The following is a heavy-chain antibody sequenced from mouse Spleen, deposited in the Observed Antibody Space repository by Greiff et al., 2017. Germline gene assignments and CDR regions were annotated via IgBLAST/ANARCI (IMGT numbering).Heavy chain of an antibody. CDR2: ISSGGSYT. Sequence: EVMLVESGGGLVKPGGSLKRSCAASGFTFSSYAMSWVRQTPEKRLEWVATISSGGSYTYYPDSVKERFTISRDNAKNTLYLQMSSLRSEDTAMYYCAKEEGTTASYWGQGTTLTVSS. J-gene: IGHJ2*01. D-gene: IGHD1-2*01. V-gene: IGHV5-9-1*01. CDR1: GFTFSSYA. CDR3: AKEEGTTASY.